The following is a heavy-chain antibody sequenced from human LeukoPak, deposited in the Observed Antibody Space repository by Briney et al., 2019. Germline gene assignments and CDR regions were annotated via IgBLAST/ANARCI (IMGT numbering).Heavy chain of an antibody. CDR2: ISADGGST. CDR1: GLNFDDSA. Sequence: GGSLRLSCVASGLNFDDSAMHWVRQAPGKGLEWVSLISADGGSTLSADSVKGRFSISRDNSKNSLYLQMNSLRSEDTAMYYCAKETGKFDYGGRATSATVSS. CDR3: AKETGKFDY. V-gene: IGHV3-43*02. J-gene: IGHJ4*02.